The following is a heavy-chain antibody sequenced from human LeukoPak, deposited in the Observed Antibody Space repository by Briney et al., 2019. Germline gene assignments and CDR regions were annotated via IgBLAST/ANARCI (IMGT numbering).Heavy chain of an antibody. J-gene: IGHJ4*02. Sequence: ASVKVSCKVSGYTLTELSMHWVRQAPGKGLEWMGGFDPEDGETIYAQKFQGRVTMTEDTSTDTAYMELSSLRSEDTAVYYCATGPSITMVRGVLDYWGQGTLVTVSS. V-gene: IGHV1-24*01. CDR2: FDPEDGET. D-gene: IGHD3-10*01. CDR3: ATGPSITMVRGVLDY. CDR1: GYTLTELS.